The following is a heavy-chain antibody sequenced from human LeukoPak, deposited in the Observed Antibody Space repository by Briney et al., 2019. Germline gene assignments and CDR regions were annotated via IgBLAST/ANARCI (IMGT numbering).Heavy chain of an antibody. CDR2: ISSSSTYK. J-gene: IGHJ4*02. CDR1: GFTFSDYY. D-gene: IGHD6-13*01. Sequence: GGSLRLSCAASGFTFSDYYMSWIHQAPGKGLEWVSYISSSSTYKNYADSVRGRFTISRDNAKNSLYLQMNSLRAEDTAVYFCARVPMSRAAAGSLDYWGQGTLVTVSS. CDR3: ARVPMSRAAAGSLDY. V-gene: IGHV3-11*05.